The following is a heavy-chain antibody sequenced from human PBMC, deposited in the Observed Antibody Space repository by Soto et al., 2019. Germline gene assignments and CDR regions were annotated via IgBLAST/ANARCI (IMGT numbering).Heavy chain of an antibody. Sequence: ASVKVSCKASGYTFTGYYMHWVRQAPGQGLEWMGWINPNSGGTNYAQKFQGWVTMTRDTSISTAYMELSRLRSDDTAVYYCARGGVGGSGSYYGYYYYGMYVWGQVTTVTVSS. CDR2: INPNSGGT. D-gene: IGHD1-26*01. CDR3: ARGGVGGSGSYYGYYYYGMYV. J-gene: IGHJ6*02. CDR1: GYTFTGYY. V-gene: IGHV1-2*04.